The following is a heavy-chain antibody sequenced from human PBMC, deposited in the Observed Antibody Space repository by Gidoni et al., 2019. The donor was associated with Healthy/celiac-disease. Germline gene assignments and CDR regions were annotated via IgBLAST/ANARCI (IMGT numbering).Heavy chain of an antibody. CDR2: IYYSGST. CDR3: ARQRVRAALYYYYGMDV. J-gene: IGHJ6*02. CDR1: GAPTSSYY. Sequence: QVQLQESAPGLVKPSETLPLPCTAPGAPTSSYYWSWIRQPPGKGLEWIGYIYYSGSTNYNPSLKSRVTISVDTSKNQFSLKLSSVTAADTAVYYCARQRVRAALYYYYGMDVWGQGTTVTVSS. D-gene: IGHD6-13*01. V-gene: IGHV4-59*08.